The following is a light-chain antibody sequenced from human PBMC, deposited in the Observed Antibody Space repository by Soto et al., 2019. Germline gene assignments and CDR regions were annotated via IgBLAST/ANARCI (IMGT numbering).Light chain of an antibody. CDR3: QQTHSVPLT. CDR1: ETISRS. J-gene: IGKJ5*01. V-gene: IGKV1-39*01. CDR2: AAS. Sequence: DIQTTHSPFPLSASLGDRLTITCGASETISRSLNWFQQKPGKAPKLLIYAASILQNEVPSRFSGSGSGTDFTLSITSLQFEDFATYYCQQTHSVPLTFGQGTRLEI.